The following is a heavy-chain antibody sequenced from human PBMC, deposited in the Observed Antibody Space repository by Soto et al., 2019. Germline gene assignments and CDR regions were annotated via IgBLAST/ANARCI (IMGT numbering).Heavy chain of an antibody. CDR3: AKEVAYSSTWDTIDY. V-gene: IGHV3-74*01. CDR1: GFTFSSYW. Sequence: PGGCLRLSCAASGFTFSSYWMHWVRQAPGKGLVWVSRINSDGSSTSYADSVKGRFTISRDNAKNTLYLQMNSLRAEDTAVYYCAKEVAYSSTWDTIDYWGQGT. D-gene: IGHD6-13*01. J-gene: IGHJ4*02. CDR2: INSDGSST.